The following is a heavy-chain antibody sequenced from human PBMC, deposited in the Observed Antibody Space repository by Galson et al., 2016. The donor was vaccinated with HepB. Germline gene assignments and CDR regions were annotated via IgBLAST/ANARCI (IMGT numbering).Heavy chain of an antibody. CDR3: VKGTCVVRYYYHLDV. CDR2: ISSNGGST. CDR1: GFTFSSYA. J-gene: IGHJ6*03. Sequence: SLRLSCAASGFTFSSYAMHWVRQAPGKGLEYVSAISSNGGSTYYADSVKGRFTISRDNSKNTLYLQMSSLRAEDTAVYYCVKGTCVVRYYYHLDVWSKGTPVIGSS. D-gene: IGHD2-15*01. V-gene: IGHV3-64D*06.